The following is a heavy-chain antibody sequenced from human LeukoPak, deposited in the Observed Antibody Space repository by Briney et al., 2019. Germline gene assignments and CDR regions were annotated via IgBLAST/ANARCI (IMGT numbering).Heavy chain of an antibody. J-gene: IGHJ4*02. CDR2: IYSGGST. V-gene: IGHV3-53*01. CDR3: ARVDGDSYYFDY. Sequence: GGPLRLSCAASGFTVSSNYMSWVRQAPGKGLEWVSVIYSGGSTYYADSVKGRFTISRDNSKNTLYLQMNSLRAEDTAVYYCARVDGDSYYFDYWGQGTLVTVSS. D-gene: IGHD4-17*01. CDR1: GFTVSSNY.